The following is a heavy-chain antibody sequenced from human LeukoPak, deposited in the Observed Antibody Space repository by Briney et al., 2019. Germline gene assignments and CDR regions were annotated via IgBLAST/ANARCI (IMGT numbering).Heavy chain of an antibody. CDR2: INPSGGLT. Sequence: GSSVKVSCKASGGTFSSYAISWVRQAPGQGLEWMGIINPSGGLTFYAQRFEGRVTVTRDTSTSTVHMEQSSLRSEDTAVYYCAREGPGTGKYLDYWGQGTLVTVSS. CDR3: AREGPGTGKYLDY. J-gene: IGHJ4*02. D-gene: IGHD6-13*01. V-gene: IGHV1-46*01. CDR1: GGTFSSYA.